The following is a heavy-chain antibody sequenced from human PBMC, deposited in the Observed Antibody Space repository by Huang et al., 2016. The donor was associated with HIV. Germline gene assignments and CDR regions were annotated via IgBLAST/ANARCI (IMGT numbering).Heavy chain of an antibody. V-gene: IGHV3-30*18. CDR1: GFTFSSYG. CDR2: ISYDGKTK. CDR3: AKGGSAAAVLDF. D-gene: IGHD6-13*01. J-gene: IGHJ4*02. Sequence: QVQLVESGGGVVQPGRSLRISCAASGFTFSSYGMHWVRQGPGKGLGGVAVISYDGKTKYYADSVKGRFSISRDNSKTTVYLQLNSLRVEDTAVYYCAKGGSAAAVLDFWGQGTLVTVSS.